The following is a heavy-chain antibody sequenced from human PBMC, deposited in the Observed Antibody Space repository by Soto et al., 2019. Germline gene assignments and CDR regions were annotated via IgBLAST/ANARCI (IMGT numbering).Heavy chain of an antibody. J-gene: IGHJ5*02. CDR1: GYSFFSHW. V-gene: IGHV5-51*01. Sequence: GESLKISCNGSGYSFFSHWIGWVRQMPGKGLEWVGIIYPADSETRYSPSFQGQVTISVDKSINTAYLQWSSLKASDTAMYYCARRPWLSGYSDHWGQGTLVT. D-gene: IGHD3-22*01. CDR2: IYPADSET. CDR3: ARRPWLSGYSDH.